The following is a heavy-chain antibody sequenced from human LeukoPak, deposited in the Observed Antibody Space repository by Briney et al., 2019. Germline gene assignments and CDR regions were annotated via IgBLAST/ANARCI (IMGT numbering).Heavy chain of an antibody. CDR2: IYTSGST. D-gene: IGHD4-17*01. CDR3: ARDPGSPTHDYGDSTQGY. Sequence: PSETLSLTCTVSGGSISSYYWSWIRQPAGKGLEWIGRIYTSGSTNYNPSLKSRVTMSVDTSKNQFSLKLSSVTAADTAVYYCARDPGSPTHDYGDSTQGYWGQGTLVTVAS. V-gene: IGHV4-4*07. CDR1: GGSISSYY. J-gene: IGHJ4*02.